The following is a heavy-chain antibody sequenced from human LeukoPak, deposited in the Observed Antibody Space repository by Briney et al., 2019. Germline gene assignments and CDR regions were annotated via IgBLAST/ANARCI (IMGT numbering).Heavy chain of an antibody. CDR2: IIPIFGTA. J-gene: IGHJ4*02. CDR3: ASTPPSSGWYPFDY. CDR1: GGTFSSYA. D-gene: IGHD6-19*01. V-gene: IGHV1-69*13. Sequence: SVKVSCKASGGTFSSYAISWVRQAPGQGLEWMGGIIPIFGTANYAQKFQGRATITADESTSTAYMELSSLRSEDTAVYYCASTPPSSGWYPFDYWGQGTLVTVSS.